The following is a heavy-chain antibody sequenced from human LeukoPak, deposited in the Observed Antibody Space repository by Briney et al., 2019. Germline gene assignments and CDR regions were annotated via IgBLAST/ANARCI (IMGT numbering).Heavy chain of an antibody. J-gene: IGHJ4*02. CDR1: GFTFSSYG. CDR2: IRYDGSNK. V-gene: IGHV3-30*02. D-gene: IGHD6-19*01. CDR3: AKDSRSQYSSGGY. Sequence: GGPLRLSCAASGFTFSSYGMHWVRQAPGKGLEWVAFIRYDGSNKYYADSVKGRFTISRDNSKNTLYLQMNSLRAEDTAVYYCAKDSRSQYSSGGYWGQGTLVTVSS.